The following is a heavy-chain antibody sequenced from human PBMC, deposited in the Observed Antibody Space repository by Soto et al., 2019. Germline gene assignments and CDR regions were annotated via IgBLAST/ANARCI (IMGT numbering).Heavy chain of an antibody. CDR1: GFTFSSYS. Sequence: PGGSLRLSCAASGFTFSSYSMNWVRQAPGKGLEWVSSISSSSSYIYYADSVKGRFTISRDNAKNSLYLQMNSLRAEDTAVYYCARPYCSGGSCYSAENWFDPWGQGTLVTVSS. D-gene: IGHD2-15*01. CDR3: ARPYCSGGSCYSAENWFDP. CDR2: ISSSSSYI. V-gene: IGHV3-21*01. J-gene: IGHJ5*02.